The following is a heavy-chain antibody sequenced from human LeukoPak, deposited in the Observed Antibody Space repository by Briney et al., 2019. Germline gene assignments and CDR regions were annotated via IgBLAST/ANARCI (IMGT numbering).Heavy chain of an antibody. V-gene: IGHV4-39*01. CDR2: IYYSGST. D-gene: IGHD6-13*01. Sequence: LRLSCEVSGFTFSNFEMSWVRQAPGKGLEWIGSIYYSGSTYYNPSLKSRVTISVDTSKNQFSLKLSSVTAADTAVYYCARRCVAAAGLYNWFDPWGQGTLVTVSS. CDR3: ARRCVAAAGLYNWFDP. CDR1: GFTFSNFE. J-gene: IGHJ5*02.